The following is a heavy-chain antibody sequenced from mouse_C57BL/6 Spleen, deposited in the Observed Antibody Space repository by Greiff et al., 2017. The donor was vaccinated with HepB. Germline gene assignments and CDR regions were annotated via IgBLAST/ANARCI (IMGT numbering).Heavy chain of an antibody. CDR3: ASTVVQTPYYYAMDY. J-gene: IGHJ4*01. Sequence: VKLQESGPELVKPGASVKISCKASGYSFTSYYIHWVKQRPGQGLEWIGWIYPGSGNTKYNEKFKGKATLTADTSSSTAYMQLSSLTSEDSAVYYCASTVVQTPYYYAMDYWCQGTSVTVSS. D-gene: IGHD1-1*01. V-gene: IGHV1-66*01. CDR1: GYSFTSYY. CDR2: IYPGSGNT.